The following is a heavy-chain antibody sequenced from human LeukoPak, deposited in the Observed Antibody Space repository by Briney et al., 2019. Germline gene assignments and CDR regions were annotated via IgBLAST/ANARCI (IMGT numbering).Heavy chain of an antibody. V-gene: IGHV4-34*01. Sequence: SETLSLTCAVYGGSFSGYYWSWIRQPPGKGLEWIGEINHSGGTNYNPSLKSRVTISVDTSKNQFSLKLSSVTAADTAVYYCARVDYYYYGMDVWGQGTTVTVSS. CDR1: GGSFSGYY. J-gene: IGHJ6*02. CDR3: ARVDYYYYGMDV. CDR2: INHSGGT.